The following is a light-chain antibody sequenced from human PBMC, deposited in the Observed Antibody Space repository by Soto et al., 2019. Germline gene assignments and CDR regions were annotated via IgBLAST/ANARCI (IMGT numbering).Light chain of an antibody. Sequence: EVLITHSPSTLSVSPVEKATLSFLASETVATNLAWYQQKPGQAPRLLIYDASSRASGIPARFSGSGSGTDFTLTISSLDPEDFAVYYCQQRSNWPPVTFGGGTKVDI. CDR1: ETVATN. CDR3: QQRSNWPPVT. J-gene: IGKJ4*01. V-gene: IGKV3-11*01. CDR2: DAS.